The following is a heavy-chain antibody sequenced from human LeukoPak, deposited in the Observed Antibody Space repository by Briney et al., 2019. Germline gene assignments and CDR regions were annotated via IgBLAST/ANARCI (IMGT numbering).Heavy chain of an antibody. J-gene: IGHJ4*02. D-gene: IGHD1-26*01. CDR1: GYSISSGYY. CDR2: IYHSGST. CDR3: ARAQILVGANFDY. V-gene: IGHV4-38-2*02. Sequence: PSETLSLTCTVSGYSISSGYYWGWIRQPPGKGLEWIGSIYHSGSTYYNPSLKSRVTIPVDTSKNQFSLELSSVTAADTAVYYCARAQILVGANFDYWGQGTLVTVSS.